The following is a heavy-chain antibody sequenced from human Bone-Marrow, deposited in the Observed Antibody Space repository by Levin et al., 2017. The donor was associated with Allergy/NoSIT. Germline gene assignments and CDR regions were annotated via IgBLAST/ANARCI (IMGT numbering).Heavy chain of an antibody. D-gene: IGHD6-13*01. CDR3: ARDKSYEAAAGNGPLGY. V-gene: IGHV3-33*01. Sequence: QSGGSLRLSCAASGFTFSNYGMHWVRQAPGKGLEWVAVIWFDGSNKDYADSVKGRFTISRDNSKNTLYLQMNSLRAEDTAVYYCARDKSYEAAAGNGPLGYWGQGTLVTVSS. J-gene: IGHJ4*02. CDR2: IWFDGSNK. CDR1: GFTFSNYG.